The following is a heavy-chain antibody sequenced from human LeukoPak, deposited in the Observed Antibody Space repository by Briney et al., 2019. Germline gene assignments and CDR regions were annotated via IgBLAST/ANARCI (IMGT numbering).Heavy chain of an antibody. J-gene: IGHJ5*02. CDR1: GYTFTGYY. V-gene: IGHV1-2*02. Sequence: ASVKVSCKASGYTFTGYYMHWVRQAPGQGLEWMGWINPNIGGANYAQKFQGRVTMTRDTSISTAYMELSRLRSDDTAVYYCARDQWTVVGPDAMFFSGPSWFDPWGQGTLVTVSS. D-gene: IGHD2-2*01. CDR2: INPNIGGA. CDR3: ARDQWTVVGPDAMFFSGPSWFDP.